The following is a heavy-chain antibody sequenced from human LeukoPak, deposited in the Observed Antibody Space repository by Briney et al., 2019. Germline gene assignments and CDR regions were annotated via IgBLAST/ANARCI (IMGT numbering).Heavy chain of an antibody. CDR3: ARALRSASVNPYNWFDP. J-gene: IGHJ5*02. Sequence: NPSETLSLTCTVSGGSISSGGYYWSWIRQHPGKGLEWIGYIYYSGSTYYNPSLKSRVTISVDTSKNQFSLKLSSVTAADTAVYYCARALRSASVNPYNWFDPWGQGTLVTVSS. D-gene: IGHD4-17*01. CDR2: IYYSGST. CDR1: GGSISSGGYY. V-gene: IGHV4-31*03.